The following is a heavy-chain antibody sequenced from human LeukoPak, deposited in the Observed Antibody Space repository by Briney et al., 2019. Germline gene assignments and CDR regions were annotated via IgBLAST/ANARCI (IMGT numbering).Heavy chain of an antibody. CDR1: GLTVSGNF. J-gene: IGHJ4*02. CDR2: VSGSGATT. D-gene: IGHD2-15*01. CDR3: AKDLRGSDGSGKPSDY. V-gene: IGHV3-23*01. Sequence: GGSLRLSCAVSGLTVSGNFMIWVRQAPGEGLEWVSSVSGSGATTYYADSVKGRFTIYRDNSKNKLYLEMNSLSAEDTAIYYCAKDLRGSDGSGKPSDYWGQGTLVTVSS.